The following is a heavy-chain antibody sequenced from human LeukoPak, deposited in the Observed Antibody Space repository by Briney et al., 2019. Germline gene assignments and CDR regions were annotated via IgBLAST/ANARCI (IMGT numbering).Heavy chain of an antibody. CDR3: ARGGALRPYYDFWSGYDWYFDL. D-gene: IGHD3-3*01. V-gene: IGHV1-3*01. J-gene: IGHJ2*01. CDR2: INAGNGNT. Sequence: ASVKVSCKASGYTFTSYAMHWVRQAPGQRLEWMGWINAGNGNTKYSQKFQGRVTMTRNTSISTAYMELSSLRSEDTAVYYCARGGALRPYYDFWSGYDWYFDLWGRGTLVTVSS. CDR1: GYTFTSYA.